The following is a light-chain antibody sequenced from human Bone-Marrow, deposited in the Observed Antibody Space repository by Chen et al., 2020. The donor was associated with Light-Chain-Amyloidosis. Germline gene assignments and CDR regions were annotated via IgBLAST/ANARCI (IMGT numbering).Light chain of an antibody. CDR3: QSADSSGTYEVI. V-gene: IGLV3-25*03. J-gene: IGLJ2*01. Sequence: SYELTLPTSVAVHPGLTARITCSGDVLPTKYAYWYQQKPGQAPVLVIHRDTERPSGISERFSGSSSGTTATLTISGVQAEDEADYHCQSADSSGTYEVIFGGGTKLTVL. CDR2: RDT. CDR1: VLPTKY.